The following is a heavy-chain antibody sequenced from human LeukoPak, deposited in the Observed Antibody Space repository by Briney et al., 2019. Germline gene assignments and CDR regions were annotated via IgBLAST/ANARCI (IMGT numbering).Heavy chain of an antibody. CDR2: ISYDGSKI. D-gene: IGHD3-3*01. CDR1: GFTFSTYP. Sequence: GGSLRLSCAASGFTFSTYPLHWVRQAPGKGLEWVTLISYDGSKICYADSVKGRFTISRDNSKNTLYLQMNSLRAEDTAVYYCARESGWGPPHAFDLWGQGTMVTVSS. V-gene: IGHV3-30-3*01. J-gene: IGHJ3*01. CDR3: ARESGWGPPHAFDL.